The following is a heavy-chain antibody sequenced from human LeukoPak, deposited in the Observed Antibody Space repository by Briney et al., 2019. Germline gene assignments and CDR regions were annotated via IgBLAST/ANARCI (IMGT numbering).Heavy chain of an antibody. CDR1: GGSISSGSYY. CDR3: ARDKDDSSGYSYFDY. V-gene: IGHV4-61*02. J-gene: IGHJ4*02. Sequence: PSQTLSLTCTVSGGSISSGSYYWSWIRQPAGKGLEWIGRIYTSGSTNYNPSLKSRVTMSVDTSKNQFSLKLSSVTAADTAVYYCARDKDDSSGYSYFDYWGQGTLVTVSS. D-gene: IGHD3-22*01. CDR2: IYTSGST.